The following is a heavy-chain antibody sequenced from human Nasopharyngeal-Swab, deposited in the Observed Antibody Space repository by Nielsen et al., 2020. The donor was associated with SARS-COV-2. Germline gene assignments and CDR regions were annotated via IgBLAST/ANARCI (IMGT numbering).Heavy chain of an antibody. J-gene: IGHJ4*02. CDR1: GGSFSDYY. CDR3: ARLAAAVGRGY. V-gene: IGHV4-34*01. D-gene: IGHD6-13*01. Sequence: SETLSLTCAVYGGSFSDYYWSWTRQPPGKGLEWIGEINHRGSTNYNPSLKSRVTVSVDTSKKQFSLKLSSVTAADTAVYYCARLAAAVGRGYWGQGTLVTVSS. CDR2: INHRGST.